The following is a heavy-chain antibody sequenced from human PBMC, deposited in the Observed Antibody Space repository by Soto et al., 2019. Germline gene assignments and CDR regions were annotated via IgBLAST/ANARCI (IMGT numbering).Heavy chain of an antibody. Sequence: QVQLQESGPGLVKPSETLSLTCTVSAGSISGGVHSWSWIRHPPGQGLEWIGHVFDSGNTYANPSLKSLRTVSGNTSKNQFSLRRGSVTAADTAGYYCAREIMPLTTGWYFDRWGRGTLVTVSS. CDR3: AREIMPLTTGWYFDR. D-gene: IGHD3-22*01. CDR2: VFDSGNT. J-gene: IGHJ2*01. CDR1: AGSISGGVHS. V-gene: IGHV4-30-4*01.